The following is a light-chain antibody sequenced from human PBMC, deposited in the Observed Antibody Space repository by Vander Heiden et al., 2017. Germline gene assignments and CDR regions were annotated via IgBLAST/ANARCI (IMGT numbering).Light chain of an antibody. CDR3: QVWDSSSDHVV. Sequence: SYLLTQPPSVSVAPGQTARITCGGNSSGSKTVHWYQQKPGQAPVLVVYDDSDRPSGIPERFSGSNSGNTATLTISRVEAGDEADYYCQVWDSSSDHVVFGGGTKLTVL. CDR2: DDS. V-gene: IGLV3-21*02. CDR1: SSGSKT. J-gene: IGLJ2*01.